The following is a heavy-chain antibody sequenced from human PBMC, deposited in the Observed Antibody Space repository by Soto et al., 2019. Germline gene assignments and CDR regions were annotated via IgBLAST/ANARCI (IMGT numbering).Heavy chain of an antibody. V-gene: IGHV1-2*02. Sequence: ASVKVSCKASGSTFSDYSIHWVRQAPGQGLEWMGWINPNSGGTNYAQKFQGRVTMARDTPINTAYLDLSGLRSDDTAVYYCVIGHCSNGVCFLHYYGLDIWGLGTTVTVSS. D-gene: IGHD2-8*01. J-gene: IGHJ6*02. CDR3: VIGHCSNGVCFLHYYGLDI. CDR1: GSTFSDYS. CDR2: INPNSGGT.